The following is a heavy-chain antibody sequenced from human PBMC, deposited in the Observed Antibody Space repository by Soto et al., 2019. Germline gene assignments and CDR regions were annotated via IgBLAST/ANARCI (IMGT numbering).Heavy chain of an antibody. CDR1: GGSISSSSYY. D-gene: IGHD3-10*01. V-gene: IGHV4-39*01. Sequence: SETLSLTCTVSGGSISSSSYYWGWIRQPPGKGLEWIGSIYYSGSTYYNPSLKSRVTISVDTSKNQFSLKLSSVTAADTAVYYCARGYTMVRGVKNHYYGTDVWGQGTTVTVSS. CDR3: ARGYTMVRGVKNHYYGTDV. J-gene: IGHJ6*02. CDR2: IYYSGST.